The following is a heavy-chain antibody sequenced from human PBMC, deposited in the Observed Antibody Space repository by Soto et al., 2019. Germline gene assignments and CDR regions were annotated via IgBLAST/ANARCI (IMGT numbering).Heavy chain of an antibody. Sequence: PGGSLRLSCVASGFTLTGFWMHWVRQVPGKGPVWVSGIISDGTSTRYADSVKGRATISRDNAKSTLHLQLSSLRADDTAVYYCARSEHEDGFELWGHGTVVTVS. V-gene: IGHV3-74*01. CDR2: IISDGTST. CDR3: ARSEHEDGFEL. J-gene: IGHJ3*01. CDR1: GFTLTGFW. D-gene: IGHD3-10*01.